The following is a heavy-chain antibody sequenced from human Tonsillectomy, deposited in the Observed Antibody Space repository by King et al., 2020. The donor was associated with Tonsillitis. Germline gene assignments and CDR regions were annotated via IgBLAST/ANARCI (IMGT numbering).Heavy chain of an antibody. CDR2: IYYSGSA. CDR1: GGSISTYY. Sequence: PLQESGPGLVKPSETLSLTCSVSGGSISTYYWSWIRQPPGKGLEWIGNIYYSGSANYNPSLKSRVTISGDTSKNQLSLKLSSMTAADTAVYFCARVSHVGTLDYWGQGNPVTVSS. CDR3: ARVSHVGTLDY. J-gene: IGHJ4*02. V-gene: IGHV4-59*01. D-gene: IGHD7-27*01.